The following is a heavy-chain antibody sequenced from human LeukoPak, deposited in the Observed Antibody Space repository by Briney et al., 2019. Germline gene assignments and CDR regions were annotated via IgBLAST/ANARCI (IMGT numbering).Heavy chain of an antibody. Sequence: SETLSLTCTVSGGSISSSSYYWGWIRQPPGEGLEWIGSIYYSGSTHYNPSLKSRVTISVDTSKNQFSLKLSSVTAADTAVYYCARLGIGLLDYWGQGTLVTVSS. J-gene: IGHJ4*02. CDR1: GGSISSSSYY. CDR3: ARLGIGLLDY. CDR2: IYYSGST. D-gene: IGHD2-21*02. V-gene: IGHV4-39*01.